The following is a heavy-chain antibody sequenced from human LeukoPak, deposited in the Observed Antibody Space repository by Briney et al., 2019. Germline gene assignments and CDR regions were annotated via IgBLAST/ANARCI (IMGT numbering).Heavy chain of an antibody. CDR1: GGSISSYY. CDR3: ARGGWDYGDYADY. V-gene: IGHV4-59*08. Sequence: KPSETLSLTCTVSGGSISSYYWSWIRQPPGKGLEWIGYIYYSGSTYYNPSLKSRVTISVDTSKNQFSLKLSSVTAADTAVYYCARGGWDYGDYADYWGQGTLVTASS. J-gene: IGHJ4*02. CDR2: IYYSGST. D-gene: IGHD4-17*01.